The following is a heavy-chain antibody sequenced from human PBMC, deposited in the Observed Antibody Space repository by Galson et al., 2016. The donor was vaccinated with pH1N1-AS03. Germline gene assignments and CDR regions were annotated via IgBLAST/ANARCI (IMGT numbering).Heavy chain of an antibody. V-gene: IGHV3-23*01. CDR2: ISNHGAAT. J-gene: IGHJ4*02. D-gene: IGHD6-19*01. CDR3: ARDEVVAVAPRAFDS. Sequence: SLRLSCAASGFTFTSHVMSWVRQAPGMGLEWVSSISNHGAATYYADSVKGRFTISRDNSKNTLFLLMNSLRAEDTAVYYCARDEVVAVAPRAFDSWGQGTLVTVSS. CDR1: GFTFTSHV.